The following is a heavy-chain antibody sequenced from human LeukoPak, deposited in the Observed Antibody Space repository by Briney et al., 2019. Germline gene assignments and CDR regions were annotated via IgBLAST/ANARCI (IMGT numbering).Heavy chain of an antibody. CDR2: IYSSGST. CDR3: ARDDTTVTSSIDY. Sequence: PGGSLRLSCAASGFTLSSNYMSWVRQAPGKGLEWVSIIYSSGSTYYADSVKGRFTISRDNSKNSLHLQMNSLRAEDTAVYYCARDDTTVTSSIDYWGQGTLVTVSS. CDR1: GFTLSSNY. V-gene: IGHV3-66*01. D-gene: IGHD4-17*01. J-gene: IGHJ4*02.